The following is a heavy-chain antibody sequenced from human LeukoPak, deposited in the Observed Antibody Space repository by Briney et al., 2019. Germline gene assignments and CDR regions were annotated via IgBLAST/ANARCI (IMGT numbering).Heavy chain of an antibody. D-gene: IGHD3-3*01. J-gene: IGHJ6*03. CDR1: GGSFSSYY. CDR3: ARSRFLGYYYYYMDV. CDR2: IYYSGST. Sequence: PSETLSLTCTVSGGSFSSYYWGWIRQPPGKGLEWIGSIYYSGSTYYNPSLKSRVTISVDTSKNQFSLKLSSVTAADTAVYYCARSRFLGYYYYYMDVWGKGTTVTVSS. V-gene: IGHV4-39*01.